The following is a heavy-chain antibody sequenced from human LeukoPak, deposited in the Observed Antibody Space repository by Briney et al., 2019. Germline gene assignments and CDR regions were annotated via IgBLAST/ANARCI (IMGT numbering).Heavy chain of an antibody. J-gene: IGHJ5*02. V-gene: IGHV3-23*01. CDR2: ISGSGGST. D-gene: IGHD6-19*01. CDR1: GFTFSSYA. Sequence: GGSLRLSSAASGFTFSSYAMSWVRQAPGKGLEWVSAISGSGGSTYYADSVKGRFTISRDNSKNTLYLQMNSLRAEDTALYYCAKDPRYSSGWSEFDPWGQGTLVTVSS. CDR3: AKDPRYSSGWSEFDP.